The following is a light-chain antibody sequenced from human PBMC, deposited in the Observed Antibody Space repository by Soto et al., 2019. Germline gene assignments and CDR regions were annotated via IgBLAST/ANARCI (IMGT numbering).Light chain of an antibody. CDR3: QQRSNWPPLYT. CDR2: DAS. CDR1: QSASSY. V-gene: IGKV3-11*01. J-gene: IGKJ2*01. Sequence: EIVLTQSPATLSLSPGERATLSCRASQSASSYLAWYQQKPGQAPRLLIYDASNRATGIPARFSGSGSGTDFTLTISSLEPEEFAVYYCQQRSNWPPLYTFGQGTKLEIK.